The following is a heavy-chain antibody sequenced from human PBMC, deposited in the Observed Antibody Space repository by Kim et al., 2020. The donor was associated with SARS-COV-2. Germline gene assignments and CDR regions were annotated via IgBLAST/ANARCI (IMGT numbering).Heavy chain of an antibody. Sequence: GGSLRLSCVASGFTFSDNYMTWIRQAPGQGLEWLSDISSSGHTSYTDSVKGRFTISRDNAKKSLYLQMNSLRVEDTAVYYCARDKDGYNSFDCWGQGTRVSLS. D-gene: IGHD5-12*01. CDR2: ISSSGHT. V-gene: IGHV3-11*06. CDR3: ARDKDGYNSFDC. CDR1: GFTFSDNY. J-gene: IGHJ4*02.